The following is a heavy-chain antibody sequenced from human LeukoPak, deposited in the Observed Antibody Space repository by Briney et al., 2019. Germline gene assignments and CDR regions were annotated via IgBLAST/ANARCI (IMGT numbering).Heavy chain of an antibody. CDR1: GYTFTDYY. CDR3: ARDSRVAGDY. J-gene: IGHJ4*02. V-gene: IGHV1-2*06. D-gene: IGHD2-15*01. CDR2: INPNSGDT. Sequence: ASVKVSCKASGYTFTDYYIHWVRQAPGQGLELMGRINPNSGDTSFAQKFRGRVTMTRDTSVSTAYMELGRLTSGDSAIYYCARDSRVAGDYWGQGTLVTVSS.